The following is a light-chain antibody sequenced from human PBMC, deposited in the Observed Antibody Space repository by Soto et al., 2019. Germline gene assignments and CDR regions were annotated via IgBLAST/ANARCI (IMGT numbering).Light chain of an antibody. CDR1: QSVSSSY. CDR3: QQYGSSRT. Sequence: MVLTKSACTLSLSTGERATLSCRASQSVSSSYLAWYQQKPGQAPRLLIYGASSRATGIPDRFSGSGSGTDFTLTISRLEPEDFAVYYCQQYGSSRTFGQGTKVDIK. CDR2: GAS. J-gene: IGKJ1*01. V-gene: IGKV3-20*01.